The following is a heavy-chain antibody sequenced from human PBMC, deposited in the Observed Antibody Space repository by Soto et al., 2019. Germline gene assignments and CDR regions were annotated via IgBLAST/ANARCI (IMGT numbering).Heavy chain of an antibody. D-gene: IGHD3-10*02. CDR3: ATVMFGAPRHNDSPY. J-gene: IGHJ4*02. CDR2: VYHTGST. Sequence: QLQLQESGPGLVTPSGTLSLTCTVSGGSISNGDYYWVWIRQPPGKGLEWIGSVYHTGSTFYNSSLNTRVTSSVDTSKSQFSLKMTAVTAADTSLYFCATVMFGAPRHNDSPYWGQGTLVTVSS. CDR1: GGSISNGDYY. V-gene: IGHV4-39*01.